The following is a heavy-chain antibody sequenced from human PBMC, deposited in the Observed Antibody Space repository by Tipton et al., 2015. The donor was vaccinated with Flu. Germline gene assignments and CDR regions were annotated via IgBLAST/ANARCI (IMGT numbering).Heavy chain of an antibody. J-gene: IGHJ4*02. Sequence: TLSLTCSVSGDSMGSRYYWGWIRQAPGKGLEWIANIHRAGNTYYNPSLKSRVTISVDTSNNQFSLKLSSVTAADTAVYYCARLPLPLSYFDYWGQGTLVTVSS. V-gene: IGHV4-38-2*01. CDR2: IHRAGNT. CDR1: GDSMGSRYY. CDR3: ARLPLPLSYFDY.